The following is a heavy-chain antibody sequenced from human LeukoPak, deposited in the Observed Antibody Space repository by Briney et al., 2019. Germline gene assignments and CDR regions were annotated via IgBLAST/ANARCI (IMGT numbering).Heavy chain of an antibody. CDR3: ARGDYFGSGRNLDY. CDR1: GFTFSNYA. CDR2: ISYDCSNK. Sequence: GGSLRLSCAASGFTFSNYALHWVRQAPGKGLEWVAVISYDCSNKYYADSVKGRFTISRDNSKITLYLQMNSLRAEDTAVYYCARGDYFGSGRNLDYWGQGTLVTVSS. V-gene: IGHV3-30-3*01. J-gene: IGHJ4*02. D-gene: IGHD3-10*01.